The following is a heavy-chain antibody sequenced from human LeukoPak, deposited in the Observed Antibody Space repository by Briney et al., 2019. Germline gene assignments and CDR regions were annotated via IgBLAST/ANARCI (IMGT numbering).Heavy chain of an antibody. Sequence: GGSLRLSCAASGFTFDDYAMHWVRHAPGKGLEWVSGISWNSGSIGYADSVKGRFTISRDNAKNSLYLQMNSLRAEDTALYYCAKAYCSSTSCYFDYWGQGTLVTVSS. V-gene: IGHV3-9*01. CDR2: ISWNSGSI. J-gene: IGHJ4*02. CDR3: AKAYCSSTSCYFDY. CDR1: GFTFDDYA. D-gene: IGHD2-2*01.